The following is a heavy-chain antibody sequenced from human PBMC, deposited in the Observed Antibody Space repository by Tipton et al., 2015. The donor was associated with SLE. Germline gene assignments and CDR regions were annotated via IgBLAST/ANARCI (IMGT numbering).Heavy chain of an antibody. J-gene: IGHJ5*02. V-gene: IGHV4-59*08. Sequence: LRLSCTVSGGSISSFYWTWIRQAPGKGLEWIGSMHYSGSTNYNPSLKSRLTISLDTSKRQFSLRLPSVTTADTAVYFCARHRIAVAGTGWFDPWGPGTLVTVSS. CDR1: GGSISSFY. CDR2: MHYSGST. D-gene: IGHD6-19*01. CDR3: ARHRIAVAGTGWFDP.